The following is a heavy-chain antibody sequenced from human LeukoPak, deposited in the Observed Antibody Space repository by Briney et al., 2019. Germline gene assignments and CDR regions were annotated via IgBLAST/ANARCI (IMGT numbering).Heavy chain of an antibody. V-gene: IGHV3-23*01. Sequence: NPGGSLRLSCAASGFTFSSYAVSWVRQAPGKGLEWVSAISGSGGSTYYADSVKGRFTISRDNSKNTLYLQMNSLRAEDTAVYYCAKLPELLLWLLYVDYWGQGTLVTVSS. CDR2: ISGSGGST. CDR1: GFTFSSYA. D-gene: IGHD5-18*01. CDR3: AKLPELLLWLLYVDY. J-gene: IGHJ4*02.